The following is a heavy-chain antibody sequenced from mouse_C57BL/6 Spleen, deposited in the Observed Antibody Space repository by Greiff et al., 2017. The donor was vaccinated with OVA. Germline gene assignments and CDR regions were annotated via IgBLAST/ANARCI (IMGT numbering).Heavy chain of an antibody. CDR3: ARGQRYYSNYDAMDY. J-gene: IGHJ4*01. D-gene: IGHD2-5*01. Sequence: EVMLVESGGGLVKPGGSLKLSCAASGFTFSSYAMSWVRQTPEKRLEWVATISDGGSYTYYPDNVKGRFTISRDNAKNNLYLQMSHLKSEDTAMYYCARGQRYYSNYDAMDYWGQGTSVTVSS. CDR2: ISDGGSYT. V-gene: IGHV5-4*03. CDR1: GFTFSSYA.